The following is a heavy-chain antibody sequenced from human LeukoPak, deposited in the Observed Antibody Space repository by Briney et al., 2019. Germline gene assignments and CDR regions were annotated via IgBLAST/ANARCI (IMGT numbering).Heavy chain of an antibody. D-gene: IGHD3-10*01. CDR2: IYQSGTT. CDR3: ARGEVAMRFGELLYWFDP. J-gene: IGHJ5*02. V-gene: IGHV4-38-2*02. Sequence: SETLSLTCTVSANSISSGYSWGWIRQPPGKGLEWIGNIYQSGTTYNNPSLKSRVTISIDTSKNQFSLKLSSVTAADTAVYYCARGEVAMRFGELLYWFDPWGQGTLVTVSS. CDR1: ANSISSGYS.